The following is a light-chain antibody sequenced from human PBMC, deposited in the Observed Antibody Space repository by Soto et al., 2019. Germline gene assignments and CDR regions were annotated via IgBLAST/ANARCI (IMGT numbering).Light chain of an antibody. CDR2: DVS. J-gene: IGLJ3*02. V-gene: IGLV2-14*01. Sequence: QSALTQPASVSGSPGQSITISCTGTSSDVGGYNYVSWYQQHPGKAPKLMIYDVSNRPSGVSNRFSASKSGNTASLTISGLQAEDEADYYCSSYTSSSILVVFGGGTKLTVL. CDR1: SSDVGGYNY. CDR3: SSYTSSSILVV.